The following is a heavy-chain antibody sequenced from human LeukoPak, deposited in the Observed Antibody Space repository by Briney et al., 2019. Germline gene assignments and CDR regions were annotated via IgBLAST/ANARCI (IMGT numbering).Heavy chain of an antibody. Sequence: PSETLSLTCTVSGGSISSYYWSWIRQPPGRGLEWIGYIYYSGSTNYNPSLKSRVTISVDTSKNQFSLKLSSVTAADTAVYYCARSNSVTIDYWGQGTLVTVSS. CDR2: IYYSGST. CDR1: GGSISSYY. CDR3: ARSNSVTIDY. D-gene: IGHD2-21*02. J-gene: IGHJ4*02. V-gene: IGHV4-59*08.